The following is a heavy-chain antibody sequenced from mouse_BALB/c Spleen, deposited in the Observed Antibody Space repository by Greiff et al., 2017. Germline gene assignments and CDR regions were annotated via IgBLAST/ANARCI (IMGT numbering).Heavy chain of an antibody. D-gene: IGHD2-4*01. CDR1: GYAFTSYN. Sequence: EVQLQQSGPELVKPGASVKVSCKASGYAFTSYNMYWVKQSHGKSLEWIGYIDPYNGGTSYNQKFKGKATLTVDKSSSTAYMHLNSLTSEDSAVYYCARGNYDYDGVHYFDYWGQGTTLTVSS. CDR2: IDPYNGGT. CDR3: ARGNYDYDGVHYFDY. J-gene: IGHJ2*01. V-gene: IGHV1S135*01.